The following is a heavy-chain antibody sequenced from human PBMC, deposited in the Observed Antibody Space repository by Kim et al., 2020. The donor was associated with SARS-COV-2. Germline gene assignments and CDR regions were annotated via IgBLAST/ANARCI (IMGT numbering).Heavy chain of an antibody. CDR1: GFTFSSYG. D-gene: IGHD6-13*01. CDR3: ARGNSRLKTEGFDY. J-gene: IGHJ4*02. Sequence: GGSLRLSCAASGFTFSSYGMHWVRQAPGKGLEWVAVISYDGSNKYYADSVKGRFTISRDNSKNTLYLQMNSLRAEDTAVYYCARGNSRLKTEGFDYWGQGTLVTVSS. CDR2: ISYDGSNK. V-gene: IGHV3-33*05.